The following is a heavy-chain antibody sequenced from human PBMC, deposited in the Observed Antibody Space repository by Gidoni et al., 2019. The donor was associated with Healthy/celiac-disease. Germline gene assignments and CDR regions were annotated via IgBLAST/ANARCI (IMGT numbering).Heavy chain of an antibody. J-gene: IGHJ3*02. CDR1: GFTFSDYY. Sequence: QVQLVESGGGLVKPGGSLRLSCAASGFTFSDYYMSWIRQATGQGLEWASYISSSGSTIYYTDSVKGRFTISRDNAKNSLYLQMNSLRAEDTAVYYCARRVYCSSTSCYGRSFDIWGQGTMVTVSS. V-gene: IGHV3-11*01. D-gene: IGHD2-2*01. CDR2: ISSSGSTI. CDR3: ARRVYCSSTSCYGRSFDI.